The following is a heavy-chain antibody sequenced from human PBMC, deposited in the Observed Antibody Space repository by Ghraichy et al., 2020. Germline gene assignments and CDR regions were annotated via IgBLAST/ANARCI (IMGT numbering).Heavy chain of an antibody. V-gene: IGHV3-30*18. CDR2: ISYDGTNK. CDR3: AKDIRHYYDIRGPSGMDV. D-gene: IGHD3-22*01. Sequence: GGSLRLSCAASGFTFSSYGMHWVRQAPGKGLEWVSFISYDGTNKYYVESVKGRITISRDKAKNTLYLQMNSLRAEDTAVYYCAKDIRHYYDIRGPSGMDVWGRGTTVTVSS. J-gene: IGHJ6*02. CDR1: GFTFSSYG.